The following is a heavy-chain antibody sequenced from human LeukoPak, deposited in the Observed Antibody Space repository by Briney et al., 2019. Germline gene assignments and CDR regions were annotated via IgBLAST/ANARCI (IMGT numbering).Heavy chain of an antibody. CDR2: INWNGGIT. CDR3: ASRKEYSTSSVFY. J-gene: IGHJ4*02. V-gene: IGHV3-20*04. D-gene: IGHD6-6*01. Sequence: GGSLRLSCAASGFTFDDYGMSWVRQAPGKGLEWVSGINWNGGITAYADSVKGRFTISRDNSKNTVSLRLNSLRAEDSAIYYCASRKEYSTSSVFYWGQGTLVTVSS. CDR1: GFTFDDYG.